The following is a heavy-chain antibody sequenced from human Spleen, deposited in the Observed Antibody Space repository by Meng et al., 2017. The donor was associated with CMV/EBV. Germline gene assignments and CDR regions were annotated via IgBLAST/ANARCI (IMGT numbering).Heavy chain of an antibody. J-gene: IGHJ4*02. CDR3: VKKVAGATAVYYFDF. V-gene: IGHV3-30*02. CDR1: GFTFSNYG. Sequence: GGSLRLSCAASGFTFSNYGMHWVRQAPGKGLEWVAFIRYDSNNKYYGDSVKGRFTISRDNSKNMVYLQMNSLRPEDTAVYYCVKKVAGATAVYYFDFWGQGTLVTVSS. D-gene: IGHD1-26*01. CDR2: IRYDSNNK.